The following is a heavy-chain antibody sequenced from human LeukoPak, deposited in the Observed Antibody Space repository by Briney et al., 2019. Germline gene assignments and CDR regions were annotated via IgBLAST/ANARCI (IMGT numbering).Heavy chain of an antibody. J-gene: IGHJ4*02. CDR2: INYSGSA. V-gene: IGHV4-34*01. CDR3: ARVSFGGVIVAQDY. CDR1: GSSFSGYD. Sequence: SETLSLTCAVSGSSFSGYDWSWIRQPPGKGLEWIGEINYSGSANYNEPLRSRACVSTDRSKSQFSLRLTSVTAADTAVYVCARVSFGGVIVAQDYWGQGTLVTVSS. D-gene: IGHD3-16*02.